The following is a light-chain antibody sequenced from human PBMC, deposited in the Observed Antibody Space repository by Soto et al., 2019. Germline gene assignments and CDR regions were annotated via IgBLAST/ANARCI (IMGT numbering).Light chain of an antibody. Sequence: QSVLTQPPSVSGAPGQRVTISCTGSSSNIGAGYDVHWYQQLPGTAPKLLIYGNSNRTPGVPDRCSGSKSGTSASLAITGLQAEDEADYYCQSSDSSMSGSVVFGGGTQLTVL. V-gene: IGLV1-40*01. CDR3: QSSDSSMSGSVV. J-gene: IGLJ2*01. CDR1: SSNIGAGYD. CDR2: GNS.